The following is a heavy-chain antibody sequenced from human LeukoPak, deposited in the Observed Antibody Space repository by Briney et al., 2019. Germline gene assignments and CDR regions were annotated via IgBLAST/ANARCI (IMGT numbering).Heavy chain of an antibody. CDR2: INWNGGST. J-gene: IGHJ4*02. CDR1: GFTFDDYG. CDR3: ARDGDSKMMDYFDY. D-gene: IGHD3-22*01. V-gene: IGHV3-20*04. Sequence: GGSLRLSCAASGFTFDDYGMSWVRQAPGKGLEWVSGINWNGGSTGYADSVKGRFTISRDNAKNSLYLQMNSLRAGDTALYYCARDGDSKMMDYFDYWGQGTLVTVSS.